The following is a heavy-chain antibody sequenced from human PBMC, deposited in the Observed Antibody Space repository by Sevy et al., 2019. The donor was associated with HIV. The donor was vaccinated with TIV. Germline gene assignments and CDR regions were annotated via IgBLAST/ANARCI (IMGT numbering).Heavy chain of an antibody. CDR3: ARATRSSSWLGGKNWFDP. Sequence: ASVKVSCKASGYTFTGYYMHWVRQAPGQGLEWMGWINPNSGGTNYAQKFQGRVTMTRDTSISTAYMELSRLRSDDTAGYYCARATRSSSWLGGKNWFDPWGQGTLVTVSS. CDR1: GYTFTGYY. J-gene: IGHJ5*02. D-gene: IGHD6-13*01. CDR2: INPNSGGT. V-gene: IGHV1-2*02.